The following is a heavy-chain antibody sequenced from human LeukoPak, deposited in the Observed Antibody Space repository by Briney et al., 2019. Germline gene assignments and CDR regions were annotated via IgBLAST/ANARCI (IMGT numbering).Heavy chain of an antibody. CDR1: GGSVTSSSFY. Sequence: SETLSLTCALSGGSVTSSSFYWAWIRQPPGKGLECIGTIYYSGITYYHSSLKSRVTISVDTSKNQFSLKLNSVTAADTAVYFCAKSGPAAGRPDAFDIWGQGTMVTVSS. D-gene: IGHD2-2*01. CDR3: AKSGPAAGRPDAFDI. J-gene: IGHJ3*02. V-gene: IGHV4-39*07. CDR2: IYYSGIT.